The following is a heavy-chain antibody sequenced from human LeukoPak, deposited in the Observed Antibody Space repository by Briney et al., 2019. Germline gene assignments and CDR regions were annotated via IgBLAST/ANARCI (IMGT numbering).Heavy chain of an antibody. CDR2: ISYDGSNK. V-gene: IGHV3-30*04. J-gene: IGHJ6*02. CDR1: GFTFSSYA. D-gene: IGHD3-10*01. Sequence: GRSLRLSCAASGFTFSSYAMHWVRQAPGKGLEWVAVISYDGSNKYYADSVKGRFTISRDNSKNTLYLQMNSLRAEDTAVYYCARSMVRGKTQNGMDVWGQGTTVTVSS. CDR3: ARSMVRGKTQNGMDV.